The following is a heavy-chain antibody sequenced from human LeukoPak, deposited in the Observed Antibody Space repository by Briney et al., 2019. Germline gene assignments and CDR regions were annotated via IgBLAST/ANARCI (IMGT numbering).Heavy chain of an antibody. V-gene: IGHV1-2*02. J-gene: IGHJ4*02. CDR1: GYTFTDYY. Sequence: GASVKVSCKASGYTFTDYYMHWMRQAPGQGPEWIGWMNPNSGGTNYAQKFQGRVTMTRDTSITTAYMGLSRLRSDDTAVYYCAPRRVAADKGFDYWGQGTLVTVSS. CDR3: APRRVAADKGFDY. CDR2: MNPNSGGT. D-gene: IGHD6-19*01.